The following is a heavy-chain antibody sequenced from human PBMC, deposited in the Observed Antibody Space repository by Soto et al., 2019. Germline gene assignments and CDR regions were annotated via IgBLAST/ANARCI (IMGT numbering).Heavy chain of an antibody. V-gene: IGHV3-33*01. CDR1: GFTFNTYS. Sequence: QVQLEESGGGVVQPGRSLRLSCEASGFTFNTYSMHWVRQPPGKGLEWRAAIWYEGTQKYYADSVKGRFIISRDNSKKTLYLAMNSLRAEDTAVYYCARAGGTTVTGLGHFDSWGQGTLVTVSS. D-gene: IGHD4-17*01. CDR3: ARAGGTTVTGLGHFDS. J-gene: IGHJ4*02. CDR2: IWYEGTQK.